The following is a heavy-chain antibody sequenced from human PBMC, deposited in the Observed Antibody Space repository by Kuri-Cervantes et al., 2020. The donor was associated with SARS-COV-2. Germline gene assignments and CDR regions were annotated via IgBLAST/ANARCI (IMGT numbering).Heavy chain of an antibody. V-gene: IGHV1-46*01. Sequence: ASVKVSCKASGYTFTSYYMHWVRQTPGQGLEWMGIINPSGGSTSYAQKFQGRVTMTRDTSTSTVYMELSSLRSEDTAVYYCARGTPEYSSSSGIVSFDYWGQGTLVTVSS. CDR2: INPSGGST. J-gene: IGHJ4*02. CDR1: GYTFTSYY. CDR3: ARGTPEYSSSSGIVSFDY. D-gene: IGHD6-6*01.